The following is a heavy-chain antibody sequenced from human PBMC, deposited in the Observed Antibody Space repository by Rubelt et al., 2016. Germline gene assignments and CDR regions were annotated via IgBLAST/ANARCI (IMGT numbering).Heavy chain of an antibody. CDR3: ERRVAYYDVLTGYSQYYFDY. CDR1: GFSLSTTGVG. J-gene: IGHJ4*02. Sequence: QITLRESGPTLVKPTQTVTLTCTFSGFSLSTTGVGVGWIRQPPGKALEWLALIYWDDDDRYSPSLKSRLTITKDTSRNQVVLTMTNMDPVDTATYYCERRVAYYDVLTGYSQYYFDYWGQGTLVTVSS. CDR2: IYWDDDD. D-gene: IGHD3-9*01. V-gene: IGHV2-5*02.